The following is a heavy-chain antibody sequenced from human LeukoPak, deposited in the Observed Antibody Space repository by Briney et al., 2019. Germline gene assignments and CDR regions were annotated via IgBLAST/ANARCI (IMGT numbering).Heavy chain of an antibody. Sequence: PGGSLRLSCTASGFTFGDYAMSWFRQAPGKGLDWVGFIRSKAYGGTTEYAASVKGRFTISRDDSKSIAYLQMNSLKTEDTAVYYCTRDLGRSGSYYMDYYYYMDVWGKGTTVTVSS. CDR3: TRDLGRSGSYYMDYYYYMDV. D-gene: IGHD3-10*01. J-gene: IGHJ6*03. CDR1: GFTFGDYA. V-gene: IGHV3-49*03. CDR2: IRSKAYGGTT.